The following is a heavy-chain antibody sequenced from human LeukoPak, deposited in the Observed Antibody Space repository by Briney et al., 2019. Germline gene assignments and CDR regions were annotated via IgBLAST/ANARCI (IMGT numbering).Heavy chain of an antibody. CDR1: GFTVSSNF. J-gene: IGHJ4*02. D-gene: IGHD3-3*02. CDR2: IYSGGST. CDR3: ARLYGTFLEWSPYFDY. Sequence: GGSLRLSCAASGFTVSSNFMSWVRQAPGKGLEWVSVIYSGGSTYYADSVEGRFTISRLNSKNTLYLQMNSLRAEDTAVYYCARLYGTFLEWSPYFDYWGQGTLVTVSS. V-gene: IGHV3-53*04.